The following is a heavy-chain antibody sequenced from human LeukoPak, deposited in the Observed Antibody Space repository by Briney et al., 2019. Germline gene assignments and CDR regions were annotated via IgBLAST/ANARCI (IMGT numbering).Heavy chain of an antibody. D-gene: IGHD5-24*01. CDR1: GYFINSNYY. CDR2: ISHSGST. J-gene: IGHJ4*02. Sequence: SETLSLTCTVSGYFINSNYYWGWIRQPPGKGLEWIATISHSGSTYYNPSLKSRVTISVETSKNQFSLKLSSVTAAGTAVYYCARINTIMATFDYWGQGTLVTVSS. V-gene: IGHV4-38-2*02. CDR3: ARINTIMATFDY.